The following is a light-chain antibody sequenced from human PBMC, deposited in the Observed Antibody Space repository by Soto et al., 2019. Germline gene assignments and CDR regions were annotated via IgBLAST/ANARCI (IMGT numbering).Light chain of an antibody. V-gene: IGLV2-18*02. CDR1: SSDVGSYNR. CDR3: SSYTSSSTYV. Sequence: THAVSGYGFHRRAGPISRTGTSSDVGSYNRVSWYQQSPGTAPKLMIYEVSNRPSGVPDRFSGSKSGNTASLTISGLQAEDEADYYCSSYTSSSTYVFGTGTKVTVL. J-gene: IGLJ1*01. CDR2: EVS.